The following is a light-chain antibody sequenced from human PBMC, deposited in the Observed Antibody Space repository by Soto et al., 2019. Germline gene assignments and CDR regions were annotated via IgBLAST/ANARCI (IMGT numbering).Light chain of an antibody. CDR2: KAS. V-gene: IGKV1-5*03. J-gene: IGKJ1*01. Sequence: DIQMTQSPSTLSASVGDGVTITCRASQSVGTYLAWFQQRPGKAPKGLISKASTLESGAPSRFTGSGSGTEFALTITSLQPEDFATYYCQQYYSYPWTFGQGTKVDIK. CDR1: QSVGTY. CDR3: QQYYSYPWT.